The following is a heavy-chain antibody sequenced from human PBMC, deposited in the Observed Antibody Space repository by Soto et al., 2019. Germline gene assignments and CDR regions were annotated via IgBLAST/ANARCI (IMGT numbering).Heavy chain of an antibody. Sequence: ASETLSLTCTVSGGSISSSSYYWGWIRQPPGKGLEWIGSIYYSGSTYYNPSLKSRVTISVDTSKNQFSLKLSSVTAADTAVYYCARLGPHPLRAGALNWFDPWGQGTLVTVSS. CDR2: IYYSGST. J-gene: IGHJ5*02. CDR1: GGSISSSSYY. D-gene: IGHD5-12*01. V-gene: IGHV4-39*01. CDR3: ARLGPHPLRAGALNWFDP.